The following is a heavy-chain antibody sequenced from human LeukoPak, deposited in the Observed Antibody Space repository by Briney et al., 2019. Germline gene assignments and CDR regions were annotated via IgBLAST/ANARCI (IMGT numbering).Heavy chain of an antibody. J-gene: IGHJ4*02. CDR1: GYSFTYW. CDR2: IYPGDSDT. V-gene: IGHV5-51*01. CDR3: ATPQGSNWNYGFDY. Sequence: GESLKISCKGSGYSFTYWIGWVRQMPGKGLEWMGIIYPGDSDTRYSPSFQGQVTISADKSISTAYLQWSSLKASDTAMYYCATPQGSNWNYGFDYWGQGTLVTVSS. D-gene: IGHD1-7*01.